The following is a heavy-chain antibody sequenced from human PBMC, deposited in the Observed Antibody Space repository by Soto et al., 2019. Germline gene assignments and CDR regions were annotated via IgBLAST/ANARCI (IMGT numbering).Heavy chain of an antibody. J-gene: IGHJ4*02. CDR2: TSYDGTNK. V-gene: IGHV3-30-3*01. D-gene: IGHD6-19*01. CDR3: ARASAAVAGHFDY. CDR1: GFTFTTFT. Sequence: VQLVESGGGVVQPGRSLRLSCVASGFTFTTFTVHWVRQAPGKGLEWVSATSYDGTNKYYADSVKGRLTISRDNSKNTVYLQMNSLRAEDTAVYYCARASAAVAGHFDYWGQGTLVTVSS.